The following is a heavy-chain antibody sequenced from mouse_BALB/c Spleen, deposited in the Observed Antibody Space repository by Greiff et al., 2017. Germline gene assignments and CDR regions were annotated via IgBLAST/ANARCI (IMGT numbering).Heavy chain of an antibody. D-gene: IGHD1-1*01. V-gene: IGHV14-3*02. CDR2: IDPANGNT. CDR1: GFNIKDTY. CDR3: ARSITTVESYYFDY. J-gene: IGHJ2*01. Sequence: VQLQQSGAELVKPGASVKLSCTASGFNIKDTYMHWVKQRPEQGLEWIGRIDPANGNTKYDPKFQGKATITADTSSNTAYLQLSSLTSEDTAVYYCARSITTVESYYFDYWGQGTTLTVSS.